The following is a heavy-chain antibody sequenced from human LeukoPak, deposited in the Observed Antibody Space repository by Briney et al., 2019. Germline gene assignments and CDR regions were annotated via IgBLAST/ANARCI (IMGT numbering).Heavy chain of an antibody. J-gene: IGHJ4*02. CDR3: AKWGDYDVLTGYYVSDY. V-gene: IGHV3-23*01. CDR2: ITGSGGNT. CDR1: GFTFSNYA. Sequence: GASLRLSCAASGFTFSNYAMSWVRQAPGKGLEWVSAITGSGGNTYYADSVKGRFTISRDNSKNAVFLQMNGLRAEDTAVYYCAKWGDYDVLTGYYVSDYWGQGTLVTVSS. D-gene: IGHD3-9*01.